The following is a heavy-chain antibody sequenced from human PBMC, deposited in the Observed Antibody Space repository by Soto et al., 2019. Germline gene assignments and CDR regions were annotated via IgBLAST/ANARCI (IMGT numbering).Heavy chain of an antibody. CDR1: GYTFTSYC. CDR2: ISAYNGNT. D-gene: IGHD3-16*02. J-gene: IGHJ3*02. Sequence: ASVKVSCKASGYTFTSYCISWVLQAPGQGLEWMGWISAYNGNTNYAQKLQGRVTMTTDTSTSTAYMELRSLRSDDTAVYYCARDRPRPDYVWGSYRYTHAFDIWGQGTMVTVSS. CDR3: ARDRPRPDYVWGSYRYTHAFDI. V-gene: IGHV1-18*01.